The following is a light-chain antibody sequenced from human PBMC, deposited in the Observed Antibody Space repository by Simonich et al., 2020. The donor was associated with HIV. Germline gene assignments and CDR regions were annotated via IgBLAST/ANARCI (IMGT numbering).Light chain of an antibody. V-gene: IGLV4-69*01. J-gene: IGLJ3*02. CDR2: LNSDGSH. Sequence: QLVLTQSPSASASLGASVKLTCTLSSWHSSYAIAWHQQQPEKGPRYLMKLNSDGSHSKGDGIPARFPGSSSGAERYLTFSSLQSEDEADYYCQTWGTGIRVFGGGTKLTVL. CDR3: QTWGTGIRV. CDR1: SWHSSYA.